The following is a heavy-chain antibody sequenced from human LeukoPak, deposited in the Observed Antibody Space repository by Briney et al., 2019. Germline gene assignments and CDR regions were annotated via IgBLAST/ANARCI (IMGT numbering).Heavy chain of an antibody. V-gene: IGHV3-30*02. CDR2: IRYDGSNK. CDR3: AKDPSDDYGDYALRY. D-gene: IGHD4-17*01. Sequence: GGSLRLSCAASGFTFSSYGMHWVRQAPGKGLEWVAFIRYDGSNKYYADSVKGRFTISRDNSKNTLYLQMNSLRAEDTAVYYCAKDPSDDYGDYALRYWGQGTLVTVSS. J-gene: IGHJ4*02. CDR1: GFTFSSYG.